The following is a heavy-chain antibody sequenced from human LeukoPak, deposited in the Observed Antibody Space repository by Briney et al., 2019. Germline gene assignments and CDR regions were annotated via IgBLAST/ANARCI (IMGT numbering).Heavy chain of an antibody. D-gene: IGHD6-25*01. CDR3: ARDYRPATFDY. CDR1: GGSISSGDYY. CDR2: INHSGST. J-gene: IGHJ4*02. V-gene: IGHV4-30-4*08. Sequence: NASQTLSLTCIVSGGSISSGDYYWSWIRQPPGKGLEWIGEINHSGSTNYNPSLKSRVTISVDTSKNQFSLKLSSVTAADTAVYYCARDYRPATFDYWGQGTLVTVSS.